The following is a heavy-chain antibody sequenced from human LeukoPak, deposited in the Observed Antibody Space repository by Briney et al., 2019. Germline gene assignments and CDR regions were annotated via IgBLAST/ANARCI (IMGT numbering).Heavy chain of an antibody. CDR3: ARTVGDAVFYFYMDV. J-gene: IGHJ6*03. CDR1: GFTFSSYA. CDR2: ISYDGSNK. V-gene: IGHV3-30*04. Sequence: GGSLRLSCAASGFTFSSYAMHWVRQAPGKGLEWVAVISYDGSNKYYADSVKGRFTISRDDSKSTVFLQMNSLRADDTAIYYCARTVGDAVFYFYMDVWGKGTAVTVSS. D-gene: IGHD5-24*01.